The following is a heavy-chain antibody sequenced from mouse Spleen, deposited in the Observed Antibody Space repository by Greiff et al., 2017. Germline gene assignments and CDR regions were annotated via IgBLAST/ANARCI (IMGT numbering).Heavy chain of an antibody. D-gene: IGHD1-1*01. Sequence: QVQLQQSGPELVKPGASVKISCKASGYAFSSSWMNWVKQRPGKGLEWIGRIYPGDGDTNYNGKFKGKATLTADKSSSTAYMQLSSLTSEDSAVYFCARSIITTVVATDDYWGQGTTLTVSS. J-gene: IGHJ2*01. CDR2: IYPGDGDT. V-gene: IGHV1-82*01. CDR1: GYAFSSSW. CDR3: ARSIITTVVATDDY.